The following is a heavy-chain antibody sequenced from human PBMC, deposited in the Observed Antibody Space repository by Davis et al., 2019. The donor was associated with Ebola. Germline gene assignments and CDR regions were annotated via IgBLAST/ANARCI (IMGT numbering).Heavy chain of an antibody. CDR3: ARVDYYGKTSFDY. CDR1: GGSFSGYY. D-gene: IGHD3-10*01. Sequence: MPSETLSLTCAVYGGSFSGYYWSWIRQPPGKGLEWIGEINHSGSTNYNPSLKRRVTISVDTSKNQFSLKLSSVTAADTAVYYCARVDYYGKTSFDYWGQGTLVTVSS. V-gene: IGHV4-34*01. J-gene: IGHJ4*02. CDR2: INHSGST.